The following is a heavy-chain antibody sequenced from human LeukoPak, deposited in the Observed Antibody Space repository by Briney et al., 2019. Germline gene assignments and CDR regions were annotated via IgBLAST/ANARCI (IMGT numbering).Heavy chain of an antibody. Sequence: SETLSLTCTVSGGSISSYYRSWIRQPPGKGLEWIGYIYYSGSTNYNPSLKSRVTISVDTSKNQFSLKLSSVTAADTAVYYCARGLVVVTATWWFDPWGQGTLVTVSS. D-gene: IGHD2-15*01. J-gene: IGHJ5*02. CDR3: ARGLVVVTATWWFDP. CDR2: IYYSGST. V-gene: IGHV4-59*01. CDR1: GGSISSYY.